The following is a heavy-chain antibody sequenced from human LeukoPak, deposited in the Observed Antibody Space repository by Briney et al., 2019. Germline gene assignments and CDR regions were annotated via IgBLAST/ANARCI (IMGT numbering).Heavy chain of an antibody. V-gene: IGHV3-7*03. CDR3: AKDPFSAAGDY. CDR2: IKQDGSEK. J-gene: IGHJ4*02. D-gene: IGHD6-13*01. CDR1: GFTFGSYW. Sequence: PGGSLRLSCAASGFTFGSYWMTWVRQAPGKGLEWVANIKQDGSEKYYVDSVKGRFTISRDNAKNSLYLQMNSLRAEDTALYYCAKDPFSAAGDYWGQGTLVTVSS.